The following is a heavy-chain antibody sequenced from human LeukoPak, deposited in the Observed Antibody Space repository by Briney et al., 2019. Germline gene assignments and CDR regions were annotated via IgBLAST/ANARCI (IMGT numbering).Heavy chain of an antibody. Sequence: GASVKVSCKASGGTFSNYSISRVRQPPGQGLEWMGGIIPIFGTANYAQKFQGRVTITADESTSTAYMELSSLRSEDTAVYYCARDQQAYYYYGMDVWGKGTTVTVSS. J-gene: IGHJ6*04. CDR3: ARDQQAYYYYGMDV. V-gene: IGHV1-69*13. CDR2: IIPIFGTA. CDR1: GGTFSNYS.